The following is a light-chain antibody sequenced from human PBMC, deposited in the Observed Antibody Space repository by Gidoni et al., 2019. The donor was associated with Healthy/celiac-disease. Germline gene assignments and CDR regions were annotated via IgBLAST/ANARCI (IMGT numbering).Light chain of an antibody. CDR2: AAC. J-gene: IGKJ4*01. V-gene: IGKV1-39*01. CDR3: QQSYSTPF. CDR1: QSISSY. Sequence: DIQITQSPSSLSASVGDRVTITCRASQSISSYLNWYQQKPGKAPKLLFYAACRLQSRVPSRFSGSGSGKDFTLTISSLQHEDFATYYCQQSYSTPFFGGXTKVEIK.